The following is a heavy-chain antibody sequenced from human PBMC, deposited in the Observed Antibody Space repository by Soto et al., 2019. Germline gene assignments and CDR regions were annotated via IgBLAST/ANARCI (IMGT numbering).Heavy chain of an antibody. V-gene: IGHV4-39*01. Sequence: QLQLQESGPGLVKPSETLSLTCIVSGGSITRNNHYWGWIRQSPGKVLEWIGSILYSGSNNYNPSLKSRVTLSVETSKNQFSLKMSSVTAADTALYYCARLGSSGWYQGSYFDYWGQGTLVTVSS. J-gene: IGHJ4*02. CDR2: ILYSGSN. CDR3: ARLGSSGWYQGSYFDY. D-gene: IGHD6-19*01. CDR1: GGSITRNNHY.